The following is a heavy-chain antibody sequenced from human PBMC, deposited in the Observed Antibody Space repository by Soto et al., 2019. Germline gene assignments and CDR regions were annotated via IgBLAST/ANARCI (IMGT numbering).Heavy chain of an antibody. D-gene: IGHD2-8*01. CDR3: ATARYCTNGVCHLDY. CDR2: FDPEDGET. CDR1: GYTFTSYG. V-gene: IGHV1-24*01. Sequence: ASVKVSCKASGYTFTSYGISWVRQAPGQGLEWMGGFDPEDGETIYAQKFQGRVTMTEDTSTDTAYMELSSLRSEDTAVYYCATARYCTNGVCHLDYWGQGTLVTVSS. J-gene: IGHJ4*02.